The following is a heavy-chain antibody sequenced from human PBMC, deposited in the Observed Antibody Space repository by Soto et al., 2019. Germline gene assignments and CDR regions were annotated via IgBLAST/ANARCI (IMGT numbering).Heavy chain of an antibody. CDR1: GYNFVKYW. CDR2: MYPGDSDT. D-gene: IGHD5-12*01. Sequence: PGESLKISCKASGYNFVKYWIAWVRQIPGKGLEWMGFMYPGDSDTRYSPSFQGQVTISADKSIGTAYLQWNSLKTSDTATYYCARHQADGYNYGPLGYWGQGTVVTVS. J-gene: IGHJ4*02. CDR3: ARHQADGYNYGPLGY. V-gene: IGHV5-51*01.